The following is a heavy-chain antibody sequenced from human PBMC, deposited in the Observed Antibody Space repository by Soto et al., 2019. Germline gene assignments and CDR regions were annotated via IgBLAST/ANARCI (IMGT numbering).Heavy chain of an antibody. V-gene: IGHV1-18*01. CDR1: GDTFTNFG. CDR3: ARVVRGVVNWFDP. D-gene: IGHD3-10*01. J-gene: IGHJ5*02. CDR2: IATYNSNR. Sequence: HLVQSGPEVKKPGASITVSCKTSGDTFTNFGLSWVRQAPGQGLEWMGWIATYNSNRNYAQKFQGRLTLTTDTSTSTAYMELKNLGYDDTAEYYCARVVRGVVNWFDPWGQGTLVTVSS.